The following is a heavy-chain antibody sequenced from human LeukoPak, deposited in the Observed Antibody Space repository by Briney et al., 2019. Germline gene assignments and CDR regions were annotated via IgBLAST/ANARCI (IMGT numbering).Heavy chain of an antibody. J-gene: IGHJ4*02. CDR2: IYYGGST. Sequence: PLETLSLTCTVSGGSISSYYWSWIRQPPGKGLEWIGYIYYGGSTNYNPSLKSRVTISVDTSKNQFSLKLSSVTAADTAVYYCAKGAEQQLEAYFDYWGQGTLVTVSS. D-gene: IGHD6-13*01. CDR3: AKGAEQQLEAYFDY. V-gene: IGHV4-59*01. CDR1: GGSISSYY.